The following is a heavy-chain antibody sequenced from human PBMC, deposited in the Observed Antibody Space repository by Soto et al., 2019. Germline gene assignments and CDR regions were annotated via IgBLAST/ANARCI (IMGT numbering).Heavy chain of an antibody. J-gene: IGHJ6*02. CDR2: IYPGDSDT. CDR3: ARTRSFTLGFYYDGMDV. V-gene: IGHV5-51*01. CDR1: GSINTFYW. D-gene: IGHD6-6*01. Sequence: GSINTFYWSWVRQPAGKRLEWMGIIYPGDSDTRYSPSFQGQVTISADKSLRTAYLQWTSLKASDTALYYCARTRSFTLGFYYDGMDVWGQGTTVTVSS.